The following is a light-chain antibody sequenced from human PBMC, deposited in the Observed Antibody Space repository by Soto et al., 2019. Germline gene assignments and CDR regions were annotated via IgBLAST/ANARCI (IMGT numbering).Light chain of an antibody. V-gene: IGKV3-20*01. CDR3: QQYSRSVFT. J-gene: IGKJ2*01. CDR2: DAT. CDR1: QSVRSGD. Sequence: EIVLTQSPGTLSLSPGERATLSCRASQSVRSGDLTWYQQKPGQPPSPLLYDATNRATGIPDRFGGSGSGTDFTLTISRLEPEDFAVYYCQQYSRSVFTFGPGTKLEIK.